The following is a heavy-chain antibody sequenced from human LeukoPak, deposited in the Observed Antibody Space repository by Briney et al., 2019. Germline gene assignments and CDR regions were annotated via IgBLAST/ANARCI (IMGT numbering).Heavy chain of an antibody. J-gene: IGHJ4*02. CDR3: ARTDWNYPLDRFDY. D-gene: IGHD1-7*01. V-gene: IGHV1-2*02. CDR2: INPNSGGT. Sequence: ASVKVSCKASGYTFTGYYMHWVRQAPGQGLEWMGWINPNSGGTNYAQKFQGRVTMTRDTSISTAYMELRSLRSDDTAVYYCARTDWNYPLDRFDYWGQGTLVTVSS. CDR1: GYTFTGYY.